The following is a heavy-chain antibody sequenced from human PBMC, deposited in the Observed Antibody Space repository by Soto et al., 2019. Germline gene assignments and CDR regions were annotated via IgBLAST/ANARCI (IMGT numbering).Heavy chain of an antibody. CDR3: ARHEGGAAADRPLDY. J-gene: IGHJ4*02. V-gene: IGHV4-39*01. D-gene: IGHD6-13*01. Sequence: QLRLQESGPGLVKSSETLSLTCTVSGGSVRSSSYYWGWIRQPPGKGLEWIASIYYSGRTHNNPALKRRAPMSITTYTNQFSLKMNSVTAADTAVYYCARHEGGAAADRPLDYWGQGTLVTVSS. CDR1: GGSVRSSSYY. CDR2: IYYSGRT.